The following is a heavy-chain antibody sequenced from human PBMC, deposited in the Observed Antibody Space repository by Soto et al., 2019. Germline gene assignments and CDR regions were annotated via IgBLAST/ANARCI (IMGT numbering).Heavy chain of an antibody. J-gene: IGHJ4*02. V-gene: IGHV4-30-4*01. CDR2: IYYSGST. Sequence: SETLSLPWTVSGGSLSRGDYFWCWIRQPPGKGLEWIGLIYYSGSTHYNPSLKSRLIISVNTSKNQFSLKLTSATAADTAVYYCARDFKRYSSSPGPIEYWGQGTLVTVSS. CDR1: GGSLSRGDYF. CDR3: ARDFKRYSSSPGPIEY. D-gene: IGHD6-6*01.